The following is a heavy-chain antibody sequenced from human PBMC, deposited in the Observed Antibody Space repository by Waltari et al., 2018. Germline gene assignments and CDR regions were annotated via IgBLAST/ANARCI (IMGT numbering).Heavy chain of an antibody. J-gene: IGHJ3*02. CDR3: ARLITGTIMYAFDI. Sequence: QLQLQESGSGLVKPSQTLSLTCAVSVGSISRGGYSWRWIRQPPGKGPEWIGYFYHSGSTYYNPSLKSRVTISVDRSKNQFSLKLNSVTAADTAVYYCARLITGTIMYAFDIWGQGTMVTVSS. D-gene: IGHD1-20*01. CDR2: FYHSGST. V-gene: IGHV4-30-2*01. CDR1: VGSISRGGYS.